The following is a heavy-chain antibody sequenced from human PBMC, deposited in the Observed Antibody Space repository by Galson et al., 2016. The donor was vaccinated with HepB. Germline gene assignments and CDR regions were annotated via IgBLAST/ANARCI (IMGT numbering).Heavy chain of an antibody. V-gene: IGHV3-30-3*01. CDR2: ISNDGTKK. D-gene: IGHD3-10*01. CDR3: ASDIFPGSYLFAHY. J-gene: IGHJ4*02. Sequence: SLRLSCADSGFTFSRNGMHWVRQAPGKGLEWVTVISNDGTKKYYTDSVKGRFTISRDNSKNTVYLQMNSLRAEDTAAYYGASDIFPGSYLFAHYWGQGTLCTVSS. CDR1: GFTFSRNG.